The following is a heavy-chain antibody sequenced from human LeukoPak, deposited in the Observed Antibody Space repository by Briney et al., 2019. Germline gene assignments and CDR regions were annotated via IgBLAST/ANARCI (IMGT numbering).Heavy chain of an antibody. J-gene: IGHJ4*02. CDR1: GGSINFYY. D-gene: IGHD3-16*01. Sequence: SETLSLTCTVSGGSINFYYWSWIRQPAGKGLEWIGRIYSTGSTNYSPSLKSRVTMSVDKSKNQFSLKMSYVTAADTAVYYCATKDYLIRHFAYWGQGTLVTVSS. V-gene: IGHV4-4*07. CDR3: ATKDYLIRHFAY. CDR2: IYSTGST.